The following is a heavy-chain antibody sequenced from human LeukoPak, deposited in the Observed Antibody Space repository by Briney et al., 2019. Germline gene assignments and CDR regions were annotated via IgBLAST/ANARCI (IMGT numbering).Heavy chain of an antibody. D-gene: IGHD3-9*01. V-gene: IGHV3-73*01. CDR2: IRSKANSYAT. CDR3: TRQQVLTGYYYFHY. J-gene: IGHJ4*02. Sequence: GGSLRISCAASGFTFSGSAMHWVRQASGKGLEWVGRIRSKANSYATAYAASVKGRFTISRDDSKNTAYLQMNSLKTEDTAVYYCTRQQVLTGYYYFHYWGQGTLVTVSS. CDR1: GFTFSGSA.